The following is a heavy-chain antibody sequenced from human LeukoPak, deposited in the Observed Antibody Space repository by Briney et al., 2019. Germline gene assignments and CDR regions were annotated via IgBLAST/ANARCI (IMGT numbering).Heavy chain of an antibody. CDR2: VSAYSGNT. CDR1: GYTFTNYA. CDR3: AREGRLMSDTTVHP. D-gene: IGHD2/OR15-2a*01. V-gene: IGHV1-18*01. Sequence: ASVKVSCKASGYTFTNYAVSWFRQAPGQTLEWMGWVSAYSGNTNYAQNFHDRLTMTTDTSTSTAYMELRSLTSEDTAVYYCAREGRLMSDTTVHPWGQGTLVTVSP. J-gene: IGHJ5*02.